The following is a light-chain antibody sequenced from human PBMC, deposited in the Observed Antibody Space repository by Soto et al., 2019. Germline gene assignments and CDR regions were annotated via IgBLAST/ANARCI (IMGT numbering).Light chain of an antibody. CDR2: LGS. J-gene: IGKJ1*01. CDR1: QSLLHSNGYSY. CDR3: MQTLQTPWT. Sequence: DIVMTQSPLSQPVTPGEPASISCRSSQSLLHSNGYSYLDWYLQKPGQSPQLLISLGSNRASGVPDRFSGSGSGTDFTLKISGVEAEDVGVYYCMQTLQTPWTFGQGTKVEIK. V-gene: IGKV2-28*01.